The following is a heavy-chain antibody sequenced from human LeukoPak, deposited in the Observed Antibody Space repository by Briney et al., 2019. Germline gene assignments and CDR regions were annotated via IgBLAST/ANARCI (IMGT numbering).Heavy chain of an antibody. J-gene: IGHJ4*02. V-gene: IGHV2-70*01. CDR3: ARSSGCFYSNSWKTNDY. Sequence: SGPTLVNPTQTLTLTCTFSGFSLSTSGMCVSWIRQPPGKALEWLALINWDDDKYYSTSLKTRLTISKDTSKNQVVLTMTNMDPVDTATYYCARSSGCFYSNSWKTNDYWGQGTLVTVSS. CDR2: INWDDDK. CDR1: GFSLSTSGMC. D-gene: IGHD6-13*01.